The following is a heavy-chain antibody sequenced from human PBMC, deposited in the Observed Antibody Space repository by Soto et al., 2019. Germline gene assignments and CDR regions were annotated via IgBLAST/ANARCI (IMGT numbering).Heavy chain of an antibody. V-gene: IGHV2-5*02. CDR2: IYWDDDK. CDR1: GFSLSTSGVG. D-gene: IGHD2-21*02. J-gene: IGHJ4*02. CDR3: APRLPGDKFDY. Sequence: QITLKESGPTLVKPTQTLTLTCTFSGFSLSTSGVGVGWIRQPPGKALEWLALIYWDDDKRYSPSLKSRLTNTKDTPKNQVVLTMTNMDPVDTATYYRAPRLPGDKFDYWGQGTLVTVSS.